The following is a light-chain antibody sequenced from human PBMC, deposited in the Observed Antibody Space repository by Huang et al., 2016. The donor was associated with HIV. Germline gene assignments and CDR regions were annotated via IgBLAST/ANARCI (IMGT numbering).Light chain of an antibody. Sequence: IVMTQSPGSLAVTRGERATLSCKSSQSLLHKSTSGSKNYLSWYQKKPGLPPKLLIYWASIRESGVPARFSGRGSGTNFSLIIDSVQIEDIADYFCQQSYGQQASFG. V-gene: IGKV4-1*01. J-gene: IGKJ1*01. CDR3: QQSYGQQAS. CDR2: WAS. CDR1: QSLLHKSTSGSKNY.